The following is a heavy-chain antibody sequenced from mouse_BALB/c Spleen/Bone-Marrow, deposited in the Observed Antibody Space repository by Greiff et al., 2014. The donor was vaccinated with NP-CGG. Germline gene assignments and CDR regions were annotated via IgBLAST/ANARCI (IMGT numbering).Heavy chain of an antibody. D-gene: IGHD4-1*01. CDR1: GFTFSDYY. Sequence: VQLKESGGGLVQPGGSLKLSCATSGFTFSDYYVYWVRQTPEKRLEWVAYITKGGGSTYYPDIVKGRFTISRDNAKNTLYLQMSRLKSEDTAMYYCARQLAYAMDYWGQGTSVTVSS. CDR2: ITKGGGST. V-gene: IGHV5-12*02. CDR3: ARQLAYAMDY. J-gene: IGHJ4*01.